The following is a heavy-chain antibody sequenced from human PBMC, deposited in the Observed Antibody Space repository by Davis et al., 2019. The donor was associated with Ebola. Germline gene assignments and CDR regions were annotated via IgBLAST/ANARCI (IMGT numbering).Heavy chain of an antibody. D-gene: IGHD6-19*01. CDR2: IYYSGST. Sequence: MPSETLSLTCAVYGGSISSYYWSWIRQPPGKGLEWIGYIYYSGSTNYNPSLKSRVTISVDTSKNQFSLKLSSVTAADTAVYYCARVVAGLFAFDIWGQGTMVTVSS. V-gene: IGHV4-59*01. CDR3: ARVVAGLFAFDI. J-gene: IGHJ3*02. CDR1: GGSISSYY.